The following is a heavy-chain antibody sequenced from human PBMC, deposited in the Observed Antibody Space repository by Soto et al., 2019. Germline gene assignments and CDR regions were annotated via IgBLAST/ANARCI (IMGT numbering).Heavy chain of an antibody. Sequence: GALRLSCAASGFTFSTYGMNWVRQAPGKGLEWLSSISDSGHYIYYADSVKGRFTISRDNAKNSLFLQMNSLRGEDTAVYYCARSGLALPYSASPWFDPWGHGTLVPVSP. D-gene: IGHD3-22*01. CDR3: ARSGLALPYSASPWFDP. J-gene: IGHJ5*02. CDR2: ISDSGHYI. CDR1: GFTFSTYG. V-gene: IGHV3-21*01.